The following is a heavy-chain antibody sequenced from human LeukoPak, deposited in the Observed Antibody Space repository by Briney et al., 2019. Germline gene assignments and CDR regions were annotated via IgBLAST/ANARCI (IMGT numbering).Heavy chain of an antibody. CDR3: ARRGRILWFGELSWFDP. D-gene: IGHD3-10*01. V-gene: IGHV4-59*12. CDR1: GGSISSYY. J-gene: IGHJ5*02. CDR2: IYYSGST. Sequence: SETLSLTCTVSGGSISSYYWSWIRQPPGKGLEWIGYIYYSGSTNYNPSPKSRVTISVDTSKNQFSLKLSSVTAADTAVYYCARRGRILWFGELSWFDPWGQGTLVTVSS.